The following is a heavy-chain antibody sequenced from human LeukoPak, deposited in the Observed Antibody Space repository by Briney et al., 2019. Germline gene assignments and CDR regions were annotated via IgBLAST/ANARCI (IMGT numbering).Heavy chain of an antibody. D-gene: IGHD4-11*01. CDR1: GGSISSGGYY. V-gene: IGHV4-31*03. CDR2: IYYSGST. Sequence: SQTLSLTCTVSGGSISSGGYYWSWIRQHPGKGLEWIGYIYYSGSTYYNPSLKSRVTISVDTSKNQFSLKLSSVTAADTAVYYCARFTPSSDYQFAFDYWGQGTLVTVSP. J-gene: IGHJ4*02. CDR3: ARFTPSSDYQFAFDY.